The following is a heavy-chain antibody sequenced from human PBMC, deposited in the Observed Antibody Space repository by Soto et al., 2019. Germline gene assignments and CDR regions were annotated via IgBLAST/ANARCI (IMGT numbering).Heavy chain of an antibody. Sequence: SETLSLTCTVSGGSISSSSYYWGWIRQPPGKGLEWIGSIYYSGSTYYNPSLKSRVTISVDTSKNQFSLKLSSVTAADTAVYYCARRRNNGGTLSWGQGTLVTV. CDR2: IYYSGST. CDR3: ARRRNNGGTLS. V-gene: IGHV4-39*01. J-gene: IGHJ4*02. CDR1: GGSISSSSYY. D-gene: IGHD1-1*01.